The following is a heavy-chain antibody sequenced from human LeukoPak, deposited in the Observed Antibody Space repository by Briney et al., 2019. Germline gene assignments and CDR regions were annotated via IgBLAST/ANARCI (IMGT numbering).Heavy chain of an antibody. D-gene: IGHD4-17*01. CDR2: IYPGDSDT. CDR3: ARLPPVYGDSDGFDY. Sequence: GESLKISCKGSGYSFTNFWIGWVRQMPGKGLEWMGIIYPGDSDTRYSPSFQGQVTISVDKSISIAYLQWSSLKASDTAMYYCARLPPVYGDSDGFDYWGQGTLVTVSS. J-gene: IGHJ4*02. V-gene: IGHV5-51*01. CDR1: GYSFTNFW.